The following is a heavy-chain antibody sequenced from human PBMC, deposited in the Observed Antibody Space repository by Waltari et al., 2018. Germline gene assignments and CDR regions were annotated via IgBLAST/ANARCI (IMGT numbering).Heavy chain of an antibody. CDR2: IIPIFGTA. Sequence: QVQLVQSGAEVKKPGSSVKVSCKASGGTFSSYAISWVRQAPGQGLEWMGGIIPIFGTANYAQKFQGRVTITADESTSTAYMELSSLRSEDTAVYYCASNIVVVPAARSPLAGYSGYDPFDYWGQGTLVTVSS. V-gene: IGHV1-69*01. D-gene: IGHD2-2*01. J-gene: IGHJ4*02. CDR3: ASNIVVVPAARSPLAGYSGYDPFDY. CDR1: GGTFSSYA.